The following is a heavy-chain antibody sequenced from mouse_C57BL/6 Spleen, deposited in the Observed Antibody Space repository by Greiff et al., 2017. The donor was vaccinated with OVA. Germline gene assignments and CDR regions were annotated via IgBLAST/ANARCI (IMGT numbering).Heavy chain of an antibody. CDR3: AREEGNITTVYFDY. CDR2: IYPGGGYT. Sequence: VQLQQSGAELVRPGTSVKMSCKASGYTFTNYWIGWAKQRPGHGLEWIGDIYPGGGYTNYNEKFKGKATLTADKASSTAYMQFSSLTSEYSAIYDCAREEGNITTVYFDYWGQGTTLTVSS. D-gene: IGHD1-1*01. V-gene: IGHV1-63*01. J-gene: IGHJ2*01. CDR1: GYTFTNYW.